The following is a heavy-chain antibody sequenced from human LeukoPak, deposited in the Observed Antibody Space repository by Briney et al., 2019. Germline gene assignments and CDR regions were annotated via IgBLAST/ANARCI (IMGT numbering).Heavy chain of an antibody. J-gene: IGHJ5*02. Sequence: GASVKVSCKASGYTFINYDINWVRQAPGQGLEWMGWMNPNSGHTGYAENLEGRVAMTRNTSISTAYMELRNLRSDDTAVYYCAGGDWLDPWGQGTLVTVSS. CDR1: GYTFINYD. V-gene: IGHV1-8*01. CDR3: AGGDWLDP. CDR2: MNPNSGHT.